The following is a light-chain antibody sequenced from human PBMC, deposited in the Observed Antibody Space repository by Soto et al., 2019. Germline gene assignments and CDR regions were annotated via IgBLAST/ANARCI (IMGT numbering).Light chain of an antibody. CDR2: WAS. CDR3: QQYYCTPPDT. V-gene: IGKV4-1*01. Sequence: DIVMTQSPDSLAVSLGERATINCKSSQSVLHSSNNKNYLAWYQQKPGQPPKLLIYWASTRESGVPDRFSGSGSGTDFTLTISSLQAEDVAVYYCQQYYCTPPDTFGQGTKLEIK. J-gene: IGKJ2*01. CDR1: QSVLHSSNNKNY.